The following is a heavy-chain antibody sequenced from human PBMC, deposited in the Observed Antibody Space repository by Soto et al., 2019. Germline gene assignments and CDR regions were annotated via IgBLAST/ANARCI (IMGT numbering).Heavy chain of an antibody. Sequence: ASVKVSCKASGYTFTNYYMHWLRQAPGQGLEWMGWMNPRSGGSKYAQAFQDRVTMTRDASISTAYMEMTSLRHGDTAVYFCARSSGGVYGIIIEGTNWFAPWGQGTLVTVSS. D-gene: IGHD3-16*01. CDR2: MNPRSGGS. CDR1: GYTFTNYY. J-gene: IGHJ5*02. CDR3: ARSSGGVYGIIIEGTNWFAP. V-gene: IGHV1-2*02.